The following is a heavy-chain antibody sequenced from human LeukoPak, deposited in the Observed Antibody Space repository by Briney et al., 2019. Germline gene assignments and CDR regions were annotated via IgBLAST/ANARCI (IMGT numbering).Heavy chain of an antibody. CDR2: IYYSGST. J-gene: IGHJ4*02. CDR1: GGSISSYY. V-gene: IGHV4-59*01. Sequence: PSETLSLTCTVSGGSISSYYWSWIRQPPGKGLEWIGYIYYSGSTNYNPSLKSRVTISVDTSKNKFSLKLSSVTAADTAVYYCARDALTGYARVFDYWGQGTLVTVSS. CDR3: ARDALTGYARVFDY. D-gene: IGHD3-9*01.